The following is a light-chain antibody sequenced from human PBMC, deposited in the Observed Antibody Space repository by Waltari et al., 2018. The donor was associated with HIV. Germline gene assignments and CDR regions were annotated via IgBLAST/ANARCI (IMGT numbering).Light chain of an antibody. V-gene: IGKV3-15*01. Sequence: EIVMTQSPATLSVSPGERAILSCRAIQSVSTSLAWYQQKPGQPPRLLIYGASTRATSIPARFSGSGSGTEFTLTISSLQSEDFAIYYCQQYNNWPPLTFGGGTKVEIK. CDR2: GAS. CDR1: QSVSTS. CDR3: QQYNNWPPLT. J-gene: IGKJ4*01.